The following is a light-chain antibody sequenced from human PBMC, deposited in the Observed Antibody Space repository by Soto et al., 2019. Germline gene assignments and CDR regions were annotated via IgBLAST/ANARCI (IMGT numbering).Light chain of an antibody. CDR3: QQYRCPPPT. J-gene: IGKJ4*01. CDR1: QSVSSNF. V-gene: IGKV3-20*01. Sequence: IVLTKSPGTLSLSPDKRATLSYRDSQSVSSNFLAWYQQTPGQAPRLRIYGASTRATGSPGRFSGSGSGTDFTLTVSGLEPEDVAVYCCQQYRCPPPTFGGGSKV. CDR2: GAS.